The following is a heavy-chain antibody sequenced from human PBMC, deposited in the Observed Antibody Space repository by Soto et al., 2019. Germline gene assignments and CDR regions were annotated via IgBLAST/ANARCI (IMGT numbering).Heavy chain of an antibody. V-gene: IGHV4-31*03. CDR1: GGSISSGGYY. J-gene: IGHJ4*02. CDR3: ARDGYSSGWLDY. Sequence: PSETLSLTCTVSGGSISSGGYYWSWIRQHPGKGLEWIGYIYYSGSTYYNPSLKSRVTISVDTSKNQFSLKLSSVTAADTAVYYCARDGYSSGWLDYWGQGTLVTVSS. D-gene: IGHD6-19*01. CDR2: IYYSGST.